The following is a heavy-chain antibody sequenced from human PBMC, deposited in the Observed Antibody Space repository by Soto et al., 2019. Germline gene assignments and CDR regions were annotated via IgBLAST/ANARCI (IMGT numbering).Heavy chain of an antibody. J-gene: IGHJ4*02. CDR1: GFTFASCG. V-gene: IGHV3-23*01. D-gene: IGHD1-1*01. CDR3: ATEGAKTTWNFDY. Sequence: EVQLLESGGDLVQPGGSLRLSCVASGFTFASCGMNWVRQAPGQGLEWVAGVSPHAANTYYADSVRGRFIISRDDSRKTVSLDMNSLRGEDSAVYYCATEGAKTTWNFDYWGQGTVVTVSS. CDR2: VSPHAANT.